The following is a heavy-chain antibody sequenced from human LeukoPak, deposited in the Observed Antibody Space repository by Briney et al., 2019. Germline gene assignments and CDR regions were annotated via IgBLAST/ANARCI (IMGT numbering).Heavy chain of an antibody. CDR2: INPNSGGT. D-gene: IGHD1-26*01. V-gene: IGHV1-2*02. CDR3: ARGRWELLGDYYYYMDV. CDR1: GYTFTCYY. Sequence: GASVKVSCKASGYTFTCYYMHWVRQAPGQGLEWMGWINPNSGGTNYAQKFQGRVTMTRDTSISTAYMELSRLRSDDTAVYYCARGRWELLGDYYYYMDVWSKGTTVTVSS. J-gene: IGHJ6*03.